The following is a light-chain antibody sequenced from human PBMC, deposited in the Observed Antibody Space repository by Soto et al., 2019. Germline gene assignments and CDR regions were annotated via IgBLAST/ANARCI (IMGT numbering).Light chain of an antibody. CDR3: SSYAGSNNLV. V-gene: IGLV2-8*01. Sequence: QSVLTQPPSASGSPGQSVTISCTGSNSDVGGYNYVSWYQQYPGKAPKLIIYEVSQRPSGVPDRFSGSKSGNTASLTVSGLQAEDGADYYCSSYAGSNNLVFGTGTKVTVL. J-gene: IGLJ1*01. CDR1: NSDVGGYNY. CDR2: EVS.